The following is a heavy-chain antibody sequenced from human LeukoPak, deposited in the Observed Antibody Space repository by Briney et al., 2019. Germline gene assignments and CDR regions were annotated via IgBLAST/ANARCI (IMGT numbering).Heavy chain of an antibody. CDR2: INHSGGST. D-gene: IGHD4-17*01. Sequence: ASVKVSCTASGYTFTSYYMHWVRQAPGQGLEWMGIINHSGGSTSYAQKFQGRVTMTRDTSTSTVYMELSSLRSEDTVVYYCASGGYGDYGGYWGQGTLVTVSS. CDR1: GYTFTSYY. CDR3: ASGGYGDYGGY. V-gene: IGHV1-46*01. J-gene: IGHJ4*02.